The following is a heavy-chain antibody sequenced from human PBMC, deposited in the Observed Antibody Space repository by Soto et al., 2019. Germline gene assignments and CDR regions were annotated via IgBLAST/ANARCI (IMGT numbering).Heavy chain of an antibody. CDR1: GYTFTGYY. CDR3: AREGSSWTHYYYYGMDV. Sequence: ASVKVSCKASGYTFTGYYMHWVRQAPGQGLEWMGWINPNSGGTNYAQKFQGWVTMTRDTSISTAYMELSRLRSDDTAVCYCAREGSSWTHYYYYGMDVWGQGTTVTVSS. CDR2: INPNSGGT. D-gene: IGHD6-13*01. V-gene: IGHV1-2*04. J-gene: IGHJ6*02.